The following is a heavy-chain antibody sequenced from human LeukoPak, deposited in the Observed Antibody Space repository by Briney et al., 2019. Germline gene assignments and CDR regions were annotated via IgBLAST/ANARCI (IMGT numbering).Heavy chain of an antibody. CDR2: INQDDTRN. CDR1: GFSFSTSW. J-gene: IGHJ3*02. CDR3: ARDPFHGSLDI. D-gene: IGHD2-15*01. Sequence: GGSLRLSCTASGFSFSTSWMTWVRQAPGTGLGWVAHINQDDTRNNYVDSVKGRFIVSRDNAKNSLFLQMNSLRAEDTSLYYCARDPFHGSLDIWGQGITVTVSS. V-gene: IGHV3-7*01.